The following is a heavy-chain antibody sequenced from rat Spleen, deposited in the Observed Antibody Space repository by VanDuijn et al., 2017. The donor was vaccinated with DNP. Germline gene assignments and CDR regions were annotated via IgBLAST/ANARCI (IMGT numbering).Heavy chain of an antibody. Sequence: EVQLVESGGGLVRPGRPLKLSCPTSGFTFSDCNIAWVRQAPKKGLEWVATIIYDGSRTYYRNSVEGRFTISRDNAKSTLSLQMISLGSGDMGSYYCVRQELQWWHFDCWGRGVMVRGCS. CDR1: GFTFSDCN. J-gene: IGHJ2*01. CDR2: IIYDGSRT. V-gene: IGHV5S10*01. CDR3: VRQELQWWHFDC. D-gene: IGHD1-1*01.